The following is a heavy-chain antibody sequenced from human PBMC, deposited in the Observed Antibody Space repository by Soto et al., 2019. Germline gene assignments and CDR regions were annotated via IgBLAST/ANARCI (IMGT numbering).Heavy chain of an antibody. CDR2: IYYSGRT. CDR1: GISISSGGYY. Sequence: SETLSITCTVSGISISSGGYYWSWIHQNPGNGLGWIGYIYYSGRTYYNPSLKSRVTITVDTSKNQFSLKLSSVTAADTAVYYCARAGGNSDYWGQGTLVTVSS. V-gene: IGHV4-31*03. D-gene: IGHD2-21*02. J-gene: IGHJ4*02. CDR3: ARAGGNSDY.